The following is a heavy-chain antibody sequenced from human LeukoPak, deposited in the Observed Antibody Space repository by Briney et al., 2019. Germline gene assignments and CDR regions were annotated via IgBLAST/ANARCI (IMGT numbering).Heavy chain of an antibody. J-gene: IGHJ4*02. D-gene: IGHD3-9*01. CDR3: ARDLLYYDILTGPDY. V-gene: IGHV1-18*01. Sequence: ASVKVSCKASGYTFTSYGISWVRQAPGQGLEWMGWISAYNGNTNYAQKLQGRVTMTTDTSTSTAYMELRSLRSEDTAVYYCARDLLYYDILTGPDYWGQGTLVTVSS. CDR2: ISAYNGNT. CDR1: GYTFTSYG.